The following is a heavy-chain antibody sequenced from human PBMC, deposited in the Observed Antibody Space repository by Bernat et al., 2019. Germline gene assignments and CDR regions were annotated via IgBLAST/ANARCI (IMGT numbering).Heavy chain of an antibody. J-gene: IGHJ5*02. V-gene: IGHV3-23*01. D-gene: IGHD5-18*01. CDR2: ISGSGGST. Sequence: EVQLLESGGGLVQPGGSLRLSCAASGFTFSSYAMSWVRQAPGKGLELVSAISGSGGSTYYADSVKGRFTISRDNSKNTLYLQMNSLRAEDKAVYYCAKRGSSYGERFDPWGQGTLVTVSS. CDR3: AKRGSSYGERFDP. CDR1: GFTFSSYA.